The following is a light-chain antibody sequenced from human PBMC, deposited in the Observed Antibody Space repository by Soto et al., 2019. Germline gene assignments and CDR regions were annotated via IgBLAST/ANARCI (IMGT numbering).Light chain of an antibody. V-gene: IGLV2-14*01. CDR2: DVS. J-gene: IGLJ2*01. Sequence: QSVLTQPASVSGSPGQSITITCTGTSSDIGGYNYVSWHQQHPGKVPKLMIYDVSNRPSGISTRFSGSKSGNTASLTISGLQPEDEADYYCSSYTRSSTLVFGGGTQLTVL. CDR1: SSDIGGYNY. CDR3: SSYTRSSTLV.